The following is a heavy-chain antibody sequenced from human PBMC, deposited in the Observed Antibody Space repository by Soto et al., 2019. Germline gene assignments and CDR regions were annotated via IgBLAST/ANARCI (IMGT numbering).Heavy chain of an antibody. J-gene: IGHJ4*02. CDR2: IDFTGAGT. V-gene: IGHV3-23*01. Sequence: GVLRPSCAASGFPFSSYAMSWVRHAPDKGLEWVSAIDFTGAGTYYADSVKGRFTISRDNSKNTLYLQMSSLRAEDTAVYFCARRFSSSSFYFDYWGQGTLVTVS. D-gene: IGHD6-6*01. CDR3: ARRFSSSSFYFDY. CDR1: GFPFSSYA.